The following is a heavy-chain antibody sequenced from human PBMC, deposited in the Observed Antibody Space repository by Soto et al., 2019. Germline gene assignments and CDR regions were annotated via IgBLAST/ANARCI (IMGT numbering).Heavy chain of an antibody. Sequence: LSLACAVSGGSISSSNWWSWVRQPPGKGLEWIGKIYHSGSTNYNPSLKSRVTISVDKSKNQFSLKLSSVTAADTAVYYCARDSLSLMGAYSSGYYGPWGQG. CDR1: GGSISSSNW. D-gene: IGHD3-22*01. CDR2: IYHSGST. V-gene: IGHV4-4*02. CDR3: ARDSLSLMGAYSSGYYGP. J-gene: IGHJ5*02.